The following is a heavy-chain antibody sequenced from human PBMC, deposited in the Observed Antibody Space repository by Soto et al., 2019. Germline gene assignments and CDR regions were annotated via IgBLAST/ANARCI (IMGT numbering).Heavy chain of an antibody. Sequence: SLRLSCEVAGSPFSNYDMSWIRQAPWKCLEWLADIRSSFISIHSADSVKGRFSISRDNANNSLFLQMNSLRAEDTAVYYCARVSATGWVVNGREYFDYWGQGTLVTVS. CDR2: IRSSFISI. CDR3: ARVSATGWVVNGREYFDY. V-gene: IGHV3-11*01. D-gene: IGHD6-19*01. CDR1: GSPFSNYD. J-gene: IGHJ4*02.